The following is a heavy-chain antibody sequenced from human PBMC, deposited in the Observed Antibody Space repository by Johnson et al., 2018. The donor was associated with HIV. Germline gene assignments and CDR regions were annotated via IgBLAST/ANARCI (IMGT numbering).Heavy chain of an antibody. CDR1: GFSFSDYG. J-gene: IGHJ3*02. CDR3: AKPVLRYFDGSHAFDI. CDR2: ILFDGSNK. V-gene: IGHV3-30*18. Sequence: QVQLVESGGGVVQPGRSLRLSCAASGFSFSDYGMHWVRQAPGKWLEWVAVILFDGSNKYYADSVKGRFTISRDNSKNTLYLQMNSLRAEDTAVYYCAKPVLRYFDGSHAFDIWGQGTMVTVSS. D-gene: IGHD3-9*01.